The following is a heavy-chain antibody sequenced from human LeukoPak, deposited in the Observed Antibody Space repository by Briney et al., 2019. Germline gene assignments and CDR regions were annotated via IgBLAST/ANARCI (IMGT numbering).Heavy chain of an antibody. CDR2: IYTSGST. V-gene: IGHV4-61*02. CDR1: GGSISSGSYY. CDR3: ARESGHYGDPAFDY. Sequence: SETLSLTCTVSGGSISSGSYYWSWIRQPAGKGLEWIGRIYTSGSTNYNPSLKSRVTISVDTSKNQFSLKLSSVTAADTAVYYCARESGHYGDPAFDYWGQGTLVTVSS. J-gene: IGHJ4*02. D-gene: IGHD4-17*01.